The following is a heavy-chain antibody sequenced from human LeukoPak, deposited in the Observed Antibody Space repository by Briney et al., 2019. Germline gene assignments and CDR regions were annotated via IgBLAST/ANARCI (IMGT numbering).Heavy chain of an antibody. CDR3: ARLYNYGGNPFDY. D-gene: IGHD4-23*01. V-gene: IGHV7-4-1*02. CDR1: GYTFATYF. CDR2: IDTNTGNP. Sequence: GASVKVSCKASGYTFATYFIHWVRQAPGQGLEWMGWIDTNTGNPTYAQGFTGRFVFSLDTSVSTAYLQISSLEAEDTAVYYCARLYNYGGNPFDYWGQGTLVTVSS. J-gene: IGHJ4*02.